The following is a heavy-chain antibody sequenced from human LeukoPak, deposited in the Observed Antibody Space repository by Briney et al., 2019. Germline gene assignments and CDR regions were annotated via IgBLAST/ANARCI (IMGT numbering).Heavy chain of an antibody. CDR3: ARDQGLNT. CDR2: ISGSGDST. Sequence: SGGSLRLSCSASGFIFRHYAVNWVRQSPGKGLEWVSGISGSGDSTYYADSVKGRFTVSRDNSKNTLYLQMNSLTAADTAVYYCARDQGLNTWSQGTLVTVSS. J-gene: IGHJ4*02. CDR1: GFIFRHYA. V-gene: IGHV3-23*01.